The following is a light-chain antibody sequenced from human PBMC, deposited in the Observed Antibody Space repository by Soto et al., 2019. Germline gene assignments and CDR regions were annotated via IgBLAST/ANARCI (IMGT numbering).Light chain of an antibody. CDR3: QHYNRYPEA. Sequence: DIQMTQCPSTLSASVGDRVTITCRASQSISRRLAWYQQKPGKAPKILIYTASSLPSGVPSRFSGRGSGTDFTLTINGLQPEDFETYYCQHYNRYPEAFGPGTKVDIK. CDR1: QSISRR. CDR2: TAS. J-gene: IGKJ1*01. V-gene: IGKV1-5*01.